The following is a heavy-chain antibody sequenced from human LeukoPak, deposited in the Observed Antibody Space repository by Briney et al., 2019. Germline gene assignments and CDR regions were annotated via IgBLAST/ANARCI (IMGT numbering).Heavy chain of an antibody. D-gene: IGHD5-18*01. V-gene: IGHV3-64*01. J-gene: IGHJ4*02. CDR2: ISSNGGST. CDR1: GFTFSSYA. CDR3: ARGLDTAMVY. Sequence: PGGSLRLSCAASGFTFSSYAMHWVRQAPGKGLEYVSAISSNGGSTYYANSVKGRFTISRDNSKNTLYLQMGSLRAEDMAVYYCARGLDTAMVYWGQGTLVTVSS.